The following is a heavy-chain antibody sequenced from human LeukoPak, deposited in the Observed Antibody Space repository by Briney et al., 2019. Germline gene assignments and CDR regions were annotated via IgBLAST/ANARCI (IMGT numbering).Heavy chain of an antibody. V-gene: IGHV4-34*01. D-gene: IGHD6-19*01. J-gene: IGHJ5*02. CDR3: ARGRAGKRRSSRFDP. CDR2: INHSGST. Sequence: SPSETLSLTCAVYGGSFSGYYWSWIRQPPGKGLEWIGEINHSGSTNYNPSLKSRVTISVDTSKNQFSLKLSSVTAADTAVYYCARGRAGKRRSSRFDPWGQGTLVTVSS. CDR1: GGSFSGYY.